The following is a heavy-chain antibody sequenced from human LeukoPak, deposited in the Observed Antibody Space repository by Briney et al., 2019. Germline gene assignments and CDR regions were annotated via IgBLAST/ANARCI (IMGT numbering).Heavy chain of an antibody. J-gene: IGHJ3*02. CDR3: ARDLDIVVVPAATRRSNAFDI. CDR2: INPNSGGT. D-gene: IGHD2-2*03. Sequence: ASVKVSCKASGYTFTGYYMHWVRQAPGQGLEWMGWINPNSGGTNYAQKFQGRVTMTRDTSISTAYMGLSRLRSDDTAVYYCARDLDIVVVPAATRRSNAFDIWGQGTMVTVSS. V-gene: IGHV1-2*02. CDR1: GYTFTGYY.